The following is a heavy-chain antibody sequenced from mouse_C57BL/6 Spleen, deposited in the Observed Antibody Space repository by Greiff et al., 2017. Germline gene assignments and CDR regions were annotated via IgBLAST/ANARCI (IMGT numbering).Heavy chain of an antibody. CDR1: GYSITSGYY. V-gene: IGHV3-6*01. CDR2: ISYDGSN. Sequence: EVKLQESGPGLVKPSQSLSLTCSFTGYSITSGYYWNWIRQFPGNKLEWMGYISYDGSNNYNPSLQNRISITRDPSKNQFFLKLNSVTTEDTATYYCARHSDYYAMDYWGQGTSVTVSS. CDR3: ARHSDYYAMDY. J-gene: IGHJ4*01.